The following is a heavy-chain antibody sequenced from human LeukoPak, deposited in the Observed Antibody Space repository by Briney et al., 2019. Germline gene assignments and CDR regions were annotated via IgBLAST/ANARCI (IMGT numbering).Heavy chain of an antibody. J-gene: IGHJ4*02. CDR1: GFTFSSYA. D-gene: IGHD6-6*01. Sequence: GGSLRLSCAASGFTFSSYAMSWVRQAPGKGLEGVSAISGSGGSTYYADSVKGRFTISRDNSKNTLYLQMNSLRAEDTAVYYCAKVRIAARAFDYWGQGTLVTVSS. CDR3: AKVRIAARAFDY. V-gene: IGHV3-23*01. CDR2: ISGSGGST.